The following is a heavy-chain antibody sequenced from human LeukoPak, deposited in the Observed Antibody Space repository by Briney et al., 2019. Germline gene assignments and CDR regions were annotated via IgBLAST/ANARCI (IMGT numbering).Heavy chain of an antibody. CDR3: AGSIVGAGGYWFDP. J-gene: IGHJ5*02. Sequence: GASVKVSCKASGYTFTSYYMHWVRQAPGQGLERMGIINPSGGGTSYAQKFQGRVTMTRDTSTSTVYMELSSLRSEDTAVYYCAGSIVGAGGYWFDPWGQGTLVTVSS. V-gene: IGHV1-46*01. CDR2: INPSGGGT. D-gene: IGHD1-26*01. CDR1: GYTFTSYY.